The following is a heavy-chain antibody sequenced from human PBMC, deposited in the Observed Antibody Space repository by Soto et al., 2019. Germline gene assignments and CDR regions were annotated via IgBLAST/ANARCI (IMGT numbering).Heavy chain of an antibody. Sequence: EVQLLESGGGLVQPGESLRLSCATSGFTFSTCAMSWVRQAPGKGLEWVSIISGSGTVTFYADSVKGRFSISRDSSKNPLFPQMNRLRAEDTAVYYCAKHSSGSYRPFDPWGQGALLTVSS. V-gene: IGHV3-23*01. CDR1: GFTFSTCA. J-gene: IGHJ5*02. CDR3: AKHSSGSYRPFDP. D-gene: IGHD3-22*01. CDR2: ISGSGTVT.